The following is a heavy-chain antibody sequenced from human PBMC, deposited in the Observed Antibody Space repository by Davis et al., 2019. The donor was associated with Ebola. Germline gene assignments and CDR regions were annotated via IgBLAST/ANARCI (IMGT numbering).Heavy chain of an antibody. CDR2: TYYRSKWYH. Sequence: SQTLSLTCAISGDSVPTNSSAWNWIRQSPSRGLEWLGRTYYRSKWYHDYAVSVKSRITINPDTSKNQFSLQLTSVTPEDTAVYYCARNHHYYHGMDVWGQGTTVVVSS. CDR1: GDSVPTNSSA. D-gene: IGHD1-14*01. V-gene: IGHV6-1*01. J-gene: IGHJ6*02. CDR3: ARNHHYYHGMDV.